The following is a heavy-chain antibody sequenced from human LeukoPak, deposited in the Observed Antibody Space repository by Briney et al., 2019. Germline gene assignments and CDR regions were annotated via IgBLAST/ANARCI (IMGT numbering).Heavy chain of an antibody. Sequence: GGSLRLSCAASGFTFDDYDMHWVRQAPGKGLEWVSGISWNSGSIGYADSVKGRFTISRDNAKNSLYLQMNSLRAEDTAVYYCARVLNDYGDYVIDYWGQGTLVTVSS. CDR3: ARVLNDYGDYVIDY. V-gene: IGHV3-9*01. CDR2: ISWNSGSI. CDR1: GFTFDDYD. J-gene: IGHJ4*02. D-gene: IGHD4-17*01.